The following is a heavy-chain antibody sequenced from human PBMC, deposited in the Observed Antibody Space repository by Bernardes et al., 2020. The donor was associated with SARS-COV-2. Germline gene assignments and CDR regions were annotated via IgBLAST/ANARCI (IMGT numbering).Heavy chain of an antibody. CDR3: ATRAYFDRSGHWFQWYYFDY. V-gene: IGHV3-23*01. CDR2: ISGSGDTT. D-gene: IGHD1-26*01. Sequence: GGSLRLSCAASGITLSNYAMNWVRQAPGKGLEWVSSISGSGDTTYYADSVKGRFTISRDNSKSTLSLQLNSLRAEDTAVYYCATRAYFDRSGHWFQWYYFDYWGQGTLVTVSS. J-gene: IGHJ4*02. CDR1: GITLSNYA.